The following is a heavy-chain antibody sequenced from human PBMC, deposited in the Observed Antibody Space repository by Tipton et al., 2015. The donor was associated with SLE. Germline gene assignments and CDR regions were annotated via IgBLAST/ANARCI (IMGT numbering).Heavy chain of an antibody. CDR3: ARTPYYGSGSYYAFDY. CDR1: GDSISSYY. J-gene: IGHJ4*02. Sequence: TLSLTCTVSGDSISSYYWSWIRQPPGKGLEWIGYIYYSGSTNYNPSLKSRVTISVDTSKNQFSLKLSSVTAADTAVYYCARTPYYGSGSYYAFDYWGQGTLVTVSS. V-gene: IGHV4-59*01. D-gene: IGHD3-10*01. CDR2: IYYSGST.